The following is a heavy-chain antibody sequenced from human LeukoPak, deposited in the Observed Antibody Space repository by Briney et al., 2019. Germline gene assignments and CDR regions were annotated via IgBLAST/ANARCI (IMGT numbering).Heavy chain of an antibody. J-gene: IGHJ4*02. Sequence: KSSETLSLTCAVYGGSFSSYYWSWIRQPPGKGLEWIGEINHSGSTNYNPSLKSRVTISVDTSKNHFSLKLSSVTAADTAVYYCARDFRGGYDFWSGYHTPYYFDYWGQGTLVTVSP. CDR1: GGSFSSYY. V-gene: IGHV4-34*01. CDR3: ARDFRGGYDFWSGYHTPYYFDY. CDR2: INHSGST. D-gene: IGHD3-3*01.